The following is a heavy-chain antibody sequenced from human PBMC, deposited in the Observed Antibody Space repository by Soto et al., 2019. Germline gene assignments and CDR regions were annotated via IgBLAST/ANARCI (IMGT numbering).Heavy chain of an antibody. D-gene: IGHD4-17*01. CDR1: GGSISSDDYY. Sequence: QVQLQESGPGLVKPSQTLSLTCSVSGGSISSDDYYWSWIRQHPGKGLEWIGYIAYTGSTYYNPSLKSRITVSIDTSRTQFTVKLRSVTAAVTAAYYWARSPGGMATVAPTIWGQGTMISVSS. CDR3: ARSPGGMATVAPTI. V-gene: IGHV4-31*03. J-gene: IGHJ3*02. CDR2: IAYTGST.